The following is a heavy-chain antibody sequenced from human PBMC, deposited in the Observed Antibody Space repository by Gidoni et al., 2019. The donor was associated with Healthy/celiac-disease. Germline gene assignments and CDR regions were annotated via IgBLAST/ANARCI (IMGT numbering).Heavy chain of an antibody. CDR1: GFTFSSYG. D-gene: IGHD5-12*01. V-gene: IGHV3-30*18. Sequence: QVQLVESGGGVVQPGRSLRLSCAASGFTFSSYGMHWVRQAPGKGLEWVAVISYDGSNKYYADSVKGRFTISRDNSKNTLYLQMNSLRAEDTAVYYCAKGIPAFSGYDALYYYMDVWGKGTTVTVSS. CDR2: ISYDGSNK. CDR3: AKGIPAFSGYDALYYYMDV. J-gene: IGHJ6*03.